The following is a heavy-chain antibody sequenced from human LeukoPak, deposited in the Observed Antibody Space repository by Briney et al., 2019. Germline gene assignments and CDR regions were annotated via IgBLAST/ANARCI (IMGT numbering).Heavy chain of an antibody. Sequence: GGSLRLSCEVSGLTVGSTYMSWVRQAPGKGLEWVSIIFAGGSTYHADSVKGRFTISRDNSKNTLYLQMNSLRAEDTAVYYCARDQMDYWGQGTLVTVSS. CDR1: GLTVGSTY. CDR3: ARDQMDY. V-gene: IGHV3-53*01. CDR2: IFAGGST. J-gene: IGHJ4*02.